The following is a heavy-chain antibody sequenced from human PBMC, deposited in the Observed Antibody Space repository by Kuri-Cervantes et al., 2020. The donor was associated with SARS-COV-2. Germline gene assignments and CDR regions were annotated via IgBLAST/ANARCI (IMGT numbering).Heavy chain of an antibody. CDR1: GYSFTSYW. Sequence: GESLKISCKGSGYSFTSYWIGWVRQMPGKGLEWMGIIYPGDSDTRYSPSFQGQVTISADKSISTAYLQWSSLKASDTAMHYCARCGSVPAAFDDAFDIWGQGTMVTVSS. CDR3: ARCGSVPAAFDDAFDI. V-gene: IGHV5-51*01. J-gene: IGHJ3*02. D-gene: IGHD2-2*01. CDR2: IYPGDSDT.